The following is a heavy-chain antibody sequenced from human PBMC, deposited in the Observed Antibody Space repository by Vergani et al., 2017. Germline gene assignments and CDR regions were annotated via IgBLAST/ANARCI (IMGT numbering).Heavy chain of an antibody. Sequence: QVHLVESGGGVVQPGRSLRLSCAASGFTFSSYGMHWVRQAPGKGLAWVAVIWSDGSSNYYADSVKGRFTISRDNFKNTLYLRMNSLRAEDTAVYYCARDTEPLQNTYYYMDVWGKGTTVTVSS. V-gene: IGHV3-33*08. CDR2: IWSDGSSN. CDR1: GFTFSSYG. D-gene: IGHD2/OR15-2a*01. J-gene: IGHJ6*03. CDR3: ARDTEPLQNTYYYMDV.